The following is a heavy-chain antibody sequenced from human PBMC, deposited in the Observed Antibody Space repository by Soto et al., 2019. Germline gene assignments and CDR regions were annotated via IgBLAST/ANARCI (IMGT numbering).Heavy chain of an antibody. CDR3: ARGSLDYDSSGYYDFDY. V-gene: IGHV4-34*01. Sequence: SETLSLTCAVYGGSFSGYYWSWIRQPPGKGLEWIGEINHSGSTNYNPSLKSRVTISVDTSKNQFSLKLSSVTAADTAVYYCARGSLDYDSSGYYDFDYWGQGTLVTVST. D-gene: IGHD3-22*01. CDR2: INHSGST. J-gene: IGHJ4*02. CDR1: GGSFSGYY.